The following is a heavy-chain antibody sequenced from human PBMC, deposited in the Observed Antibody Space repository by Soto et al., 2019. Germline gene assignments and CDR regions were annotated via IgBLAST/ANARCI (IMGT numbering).Heavy chain of an antibody. CDR1: GFTVSSNY. D-gene: IGHD3-10*01. V-gene: IGHV3-66*01. Sequence: GGSLRLSCAASGFTVSSNYMSWVGQAPGKGLEWVSVIYSGGSTYYADSVKGRFTISRDNSKNTLYLQMNSLRAEDTAVYYCARTYGSGSYYPVPHHEYWGQGTLVTVS. CDR3: ARTYGSGSYYPVPHHEY. CDR2: IYSGGST. J-gene: IGHJ4*02.